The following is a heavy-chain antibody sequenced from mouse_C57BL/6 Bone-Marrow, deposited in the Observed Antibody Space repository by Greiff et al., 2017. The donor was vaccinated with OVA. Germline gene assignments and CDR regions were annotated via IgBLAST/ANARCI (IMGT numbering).Heavy chain of an antibody. D-gene: IGHD2-4*01. Sequence: QVQLQQPGAELVKPGASVKLSCKASGYTFTSYWMQWVTQRPGQGLEWIGEIDPSDSYTNYNQKFKGKATLTVDTSSSTAYMQLSSLTSEDSAVYYCASWDDYDEGFAYWGQGTLVTVSA. CDR2: IDPSDSYT. J-gene: IGHJ3*01. CDR3: ASWDDYDEGFAY. CDR1: GYTFTSYW. V-gene: IGHV1-50*01.